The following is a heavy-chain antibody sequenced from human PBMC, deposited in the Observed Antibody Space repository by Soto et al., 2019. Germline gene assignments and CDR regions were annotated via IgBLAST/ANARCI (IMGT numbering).Heavy chain of an antibody. CDR2: IYYSGST. CDR3: AKVLFHRLDP. Sequence: PSETLSLTCTVSGGSISSYYWSWIRQPPGKGLEWIGYIYYSGSTNYNPSLKSRVTISVDTSKNQFSLKLSSVTAADTAVYYCAKVLFHRLDPWGQGTLVTVSS. V-gene: IGHV4-59*01. CDR1: GGSISSYY. D-gene: IGHD3-16*01. J-gene: IGHJ5*02.